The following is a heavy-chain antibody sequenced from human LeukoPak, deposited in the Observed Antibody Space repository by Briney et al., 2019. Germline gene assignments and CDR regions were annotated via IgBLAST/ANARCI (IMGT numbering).Heavy chain of an antibody. CDR2: ISWDGGST. V-gene: IGHV3-43D*03. J-gene: IGHJ4*02. D-gene: IGHD6-13*01. CDR1: GFTFDDYA. Sequence: GGSLRLSCAASGFTFDDYAMHWVRQAPGKGLEWVSLISWDGGSTYYADSVKGRFTISRDNGKNSLYLQMNSLRPEDTALYYCAKDIRGSTSWYGLDYWGQGTLVTVSS. CDR3: AKDIRGSTSWYGLDY.